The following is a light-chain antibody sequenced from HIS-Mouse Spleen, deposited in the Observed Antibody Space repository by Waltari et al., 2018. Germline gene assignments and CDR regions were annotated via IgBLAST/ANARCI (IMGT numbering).Light chain of an antibody. CDR1: QSVSSSY. Sequence: IVLTHSPGTLSLSPGDRATLACRPSQSVSSSYLAWYQQKPGQAPRLLIYGASSRATGIPDRFSGSGSGTDFTLTISRLEPEDFAVYYCQQYGSSPLTFGGGTKVEIK. CDR3: QQYGSSPLT. CDR2: GAS. V-gene: IGKV3-20*01. J-gene: IGKJ4*01.